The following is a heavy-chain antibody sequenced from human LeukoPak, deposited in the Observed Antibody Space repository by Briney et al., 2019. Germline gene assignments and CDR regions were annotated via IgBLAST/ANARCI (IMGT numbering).Heavy chain of an antibody. CDR3: ARGPTVTTDY. Sequence: PSGTLSLTCSVSGGPISSRPYYWGWFRQSPXKGLEWIAYIYSSGDTYYNPSLKSRVTMSIDTSKRQFSLQLSSVTATDTAVYYCARGPTVTTDYWGQGTLVTVSS. CDR2: IYSSGDT. D-gene: IGHD4-17*01. V-gene: IGHV4-39*01. CDR1: GGPISSRPYY. J-gene: IGHJ4*02.